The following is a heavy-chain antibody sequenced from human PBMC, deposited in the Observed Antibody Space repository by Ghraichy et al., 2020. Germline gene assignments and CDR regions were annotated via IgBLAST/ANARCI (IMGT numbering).Heavy chain of an antibody. CDR3: ARWGDYRRMDV. CDR2: IYYDGSKT. CDR1: GFSFGSFG. D-gene: IGHD3-16*01. J-gene: IGHJ6*02. Sequence: GESLNISCAASGFSFGSFGMHWVRQAPGKGLEWVAVIYYDGSKTYYADSVKGRFTISRDNSRNMVYLQMNGLRAEDTALYYCARWGDYRRMDVWGQGTTVTVPS. V-gene: IGHV3-33*01.